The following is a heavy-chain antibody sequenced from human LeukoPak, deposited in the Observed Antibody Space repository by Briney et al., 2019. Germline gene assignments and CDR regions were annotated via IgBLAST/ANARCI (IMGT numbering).Heavy chain of an antibody. J-gene: IGHJ4*02. Sequence: GGSLRLSCAASGFTVSSNYMSWVRQAPGKGLEWVSVIYSGGSTYYADSVKGRFTISRDNSKNTLYLQMNSLRAEDTAVYYCAREWGMATITYFDYWGQGTLATVSS. D-gene: IGHD5-24*01. CDR1: GFTVSSNY. CDR2: IYSGGST. V-gene: IGHV3-53*01. CDR3: AREWGMATITYFDY.